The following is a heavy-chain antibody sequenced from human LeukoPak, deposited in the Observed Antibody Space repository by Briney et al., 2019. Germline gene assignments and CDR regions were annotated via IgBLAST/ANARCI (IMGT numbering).Heavy chain of an antibody. CDR1: GGSISYFY. Sequence: SETLSLTCTVSGGSISYFYWSWIRQPAGKGLEWIGRIYTSGSTNYNPSLKSRVTISVDTSKNQFSLKVTSVTAADTAVYYCARSGRSGYYYYYYMDVWGKGTTVTVSS. J-gene: IGHJ6*03. CDR2: IYTSGST. CDR3: ARSGRSGYYYYYYMDV. D-gene: IGHD1-26*01. V-gene: IGHV4-4*07.